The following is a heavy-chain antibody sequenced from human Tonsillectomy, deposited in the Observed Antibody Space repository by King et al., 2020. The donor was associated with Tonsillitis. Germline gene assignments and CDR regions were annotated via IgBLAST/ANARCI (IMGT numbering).Heavy chain of an antibody. J-gene: IGHJ4*02. CDR1: GFTFSSYG. D-gene: IGHD5-24*01. CDR3: ARDRGEMATLDY. CDR2: IWYDGSNK. V-gene: IGHV3-33*01. Sequence: VQLVESGGGVVQPGRSLRLSCAASGFTFSSYGMHWVRQAPGKGLEWVAVIWYDGSNKYYADSVKGRFTISRDNSKNTLYLQMNSLRAEATAVYYCARDRGEMATLDYWGQGTLVTVSS.